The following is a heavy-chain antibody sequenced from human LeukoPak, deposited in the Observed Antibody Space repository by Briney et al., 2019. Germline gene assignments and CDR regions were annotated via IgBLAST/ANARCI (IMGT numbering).Heavy chain of an antibody. CDR3: ARDREGIAARRYYFDY. J-gene: IGHJ4*02. Sequence: PLETLSLTCTVSGGSISSYYWSWIRQPAGKGLEWIGRIYTSGSTNYNPSLKSRVTMSVDTSKNQFSLKLSSVTAADTAVYYCARDREGIAARRYYFDYWGQGTLVTASS. CDR2: IYTSGST. V-gene: IGHV4-4*07. D-gene: IGHD6-6*01. CDR1: GGSISSYY.